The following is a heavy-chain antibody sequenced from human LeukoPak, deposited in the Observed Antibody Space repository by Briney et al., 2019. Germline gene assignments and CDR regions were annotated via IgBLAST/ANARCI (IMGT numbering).Heavy chain of an antibody. V-gene: IGHV4-34*01. CDR2: INHGGST. Sequence: SETLSLTCAVYGGSFSGYYWSWIRQPPGKGLEWIGEINHGGSTNCNPSLKSRVTISIDTSKNQFSLKLNSVTAADTAVYYCASGRDGYNNYWGQGTLVTVSS. CDR1: GGSFSGYY. J-gene: IGHJ4*02. D-gene: IGHD5-24*01. CDR3: ASGRDGYNNY.